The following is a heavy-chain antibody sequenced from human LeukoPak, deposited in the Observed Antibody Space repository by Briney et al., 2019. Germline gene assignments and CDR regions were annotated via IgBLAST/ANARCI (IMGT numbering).Heavy chain of an antibody. CDR2: IYSSGST. D-gene: IGHD2-15*01. V-gene: IGHV4-59*08. Sequence: SETLSLTCTVSGGSISSYYWSWIRQPPGKGLEWIGYIYSSGSTNYNPSLKSRVTISVDTSKNQFSLKLNSVTAADTAVYYCARHLVVAATAFDSWGRGTLVTVSS. J-gene: IGHJ4*02. CDR1: GGSISSYY. CDR3: ARHLVVAATAFDS.